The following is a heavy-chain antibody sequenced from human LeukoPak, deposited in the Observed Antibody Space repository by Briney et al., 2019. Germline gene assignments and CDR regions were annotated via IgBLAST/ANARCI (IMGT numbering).Heavy chain of an antibody. Sequence: SVKVSCKASGGTFSSHAISWVRQAPGQGLEWMGRIIPILGIANYAQKFQGRVTITADKSTSTAYMELSSLRSEDTAVYYCARDPLTIFGVVTIYYYGMDVWGQGTTVTVSS. D-gene: IGHD3-3*01. V-gene: IGHV1-69*04. CDR2: IIPILGIA. J-gene: IGHJ6*02. CDR3: ARDPLTIFGVVTIYYYGMDV. CDR1: GGTFSSHA.